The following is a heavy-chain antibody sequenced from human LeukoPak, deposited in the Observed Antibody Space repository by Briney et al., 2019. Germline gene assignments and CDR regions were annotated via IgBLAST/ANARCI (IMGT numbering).Heavy chain of an antibody. D-gene: IGHD3-10*01. Sequence: GGSLRLSCAASGFTFDSYAMTWVRQAPGKGLEWVSVITGSGGSTYYADSVRGRFTISRDNSKNMMFLQMNSLRAEDTAVYYCAKIYGSGSYLTNDAFDIWGQGTMVTVSS. V-gene: IGHV3-23*01. CDR2: ITGSGGST. J-gene: IGHJ3*02. CDR1: GFTFDSYA. CDR3: AKIYGSGSYLTNDAFDI.